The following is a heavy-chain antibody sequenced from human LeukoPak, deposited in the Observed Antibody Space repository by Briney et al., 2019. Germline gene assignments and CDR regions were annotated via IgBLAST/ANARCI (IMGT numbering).Heavy chain of an antibody. J-gene: IGHJ6*03. Sequence: PGGSQRLLCAASGLTVSSNYMIWVPEAPGKGWEGGSVIYSGGSTYYADSVKGRFTISRDNTKNTLYLQMNSLRAEDTAVYYCARDNDSSGYYYSYYYYMDVWGKGTTVTVSS. D-gene: IGHD3-22*01. CDR1: GLTVSSNY. CDR3: ARDNDSSGYYYSYYYYMDV. CDR2: IYSGGST. V-gene: IGHV3-66*02.